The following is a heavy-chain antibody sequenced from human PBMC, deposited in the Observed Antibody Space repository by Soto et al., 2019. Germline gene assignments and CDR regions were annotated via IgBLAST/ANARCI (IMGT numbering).Heavy chain of an antibody. CDR3: ARVYYYDSSALFDP. Sequence: GGSLRLSCAASGFTFSSYSMSWVRQAPGKGLEWVSYITSSSSTLYYADSVEGRFTISRDDAKNSLYLQMNSLRDEDTAVYYCARVYYYDSSALFDPWGQGTLVTVSS. J-gene: IGHJ5*02. D-gene: IGHD3-22*01. CDR2: ITSSSSTL. V-gene: IGHV3-48*02. CDR1: GFTFSSYS.